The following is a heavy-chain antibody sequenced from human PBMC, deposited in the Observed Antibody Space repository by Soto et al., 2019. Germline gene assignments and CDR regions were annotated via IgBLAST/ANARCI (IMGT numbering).Heavy chain of an antibody. D-gene: IGHD5-12*01. CDR2: INHSGST. CDR1: GASFSGSY. Sequence: PSDTLSPTCAVYGASFSGSYWSWIRHPPGKGLEGSGEINHSGSTNYNPSLKSRVTISVDTSKNQFSLKLSSVTAADTAVYYCTRATSFLGSEGAYVGSWFDPWGQGTMVTVSS. V-gene: IGHV4-34*01. CDR3: TRATSFLGSEGAYVGSWFDP. J-gene: IGHJ5*02.